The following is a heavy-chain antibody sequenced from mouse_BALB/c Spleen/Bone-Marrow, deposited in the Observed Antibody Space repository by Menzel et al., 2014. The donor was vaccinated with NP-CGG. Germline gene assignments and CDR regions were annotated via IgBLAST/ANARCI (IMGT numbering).Heavy chain of an antibody. CDR2: IRNKANGYTT. CDR1: GFTFTDYY. Sequence: EVHLVESGGGLVQPGGSLRLSCATSGFTFTDYYMSWVRQPPGKALEWLGFIRNKANGYTTEYSASVKGRFTISRDNSQSILYLQMNTLRAEDSATYDCAREFTTAIHWYFDVWGAGTTVTVSS. J-gene: IGHJ1*01. CDR3: AREFTTAIHWYFDV. D-gene: IGHD1-2*01. V-gene: IGHV7-3*02.